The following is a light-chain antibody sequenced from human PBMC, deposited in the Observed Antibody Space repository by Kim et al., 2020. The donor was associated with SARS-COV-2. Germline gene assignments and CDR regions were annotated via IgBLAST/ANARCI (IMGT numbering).Light chain of an antibody. CDR1: QNINNY. CDR2: ASS. CDR3: QQSNTAPLLT. V-gene: IGKV1-39*01. Sequence: DIQLTQSPSSLSASVGDRVTIACRASQNINNYLNWYQQKPGKAPKLLIYASSSLQRGVPSRFSGSGSGTVFTLTISSLQPDDFAIYYCQQSNTAPLLTFGGGTKVDIK. J-gene: IGKJ4*01.